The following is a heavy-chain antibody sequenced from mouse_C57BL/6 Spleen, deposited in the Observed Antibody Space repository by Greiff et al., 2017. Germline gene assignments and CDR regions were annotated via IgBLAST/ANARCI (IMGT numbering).Heavy chain of an antibody. CDR2: IHPNSGST. D-gene: IGHD1-1*01. Sequence: VQLQQPGAELVKPGASVKLSCKASGYTFTSYWMHWVKQRPGQGLEWIGMIHPNSGSTNYNEKFKSKATLTVDKSSSTAYMQLSSLTSEDSAVYYCARSNYGSSYVGMDYWGQGTSVTVSS. J-gene: IGHJ4*01. CDR1: GYTFTSYW. CDR3: ARSNYGSSYVGMDY. V-gene: IGHV1-64*01.